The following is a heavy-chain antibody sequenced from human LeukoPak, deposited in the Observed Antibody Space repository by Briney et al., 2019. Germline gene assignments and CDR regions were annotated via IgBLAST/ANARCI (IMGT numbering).Heavy chain of an antibody. J-gene: IGHJ5*02. CDR3: AKDTLLYYDFWSGYRNRFDP. Sequence: GGSLRLSCAASGFTFSSYGMHWVRQAPGKGLEWVAVISYDGSNKYYADSVKGRFTISRDNSKNTLYLQMNSLRAEDTAVYYCAKDTLLYYDFWSGYRNRFDPWGQGTLVTVSS. CDR1: GFTFSSYG. D-gene: IGHD3-3*01. CDR2: ISYDGSNK. V-gene: IGHV3-30*18.